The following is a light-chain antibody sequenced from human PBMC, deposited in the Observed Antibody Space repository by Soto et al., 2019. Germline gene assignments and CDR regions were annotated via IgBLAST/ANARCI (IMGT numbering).Light chain of an antibody. J-gene: IGKJ4*01. CDR2: GAS. Sequence: EIVMTQSPVTLSVSPGERVTLSCRASQNVNINLAWYQQRPGQAPRVLIYGASNRASGIPDRFSGSGSGTVVTLTISSLEPDDLALYYSKQYKDWPPRTFGGGTRVEIK. CDR1: QNVNIN. CDR3: KQYKDWPPRT. V-gene: IGKV3D-15*01.